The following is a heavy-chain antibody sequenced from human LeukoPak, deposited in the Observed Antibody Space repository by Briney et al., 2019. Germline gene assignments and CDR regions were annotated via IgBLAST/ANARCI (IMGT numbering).Heavy chain of an antibody. CDR1: GFTFRNYW. CDR3: VREGDDYNFDY. J-gene: IGHJ4*02. Sequence: PGGSLRLPCAASGFTFRNYWMHWVRQAPGKGLVWVSRVKGDGSFTDYADSVKGRFTISRDNAKNTLYLQMYSLRAEDTAAYYCVREGDDYNFDYWGQGSVVTVSS. CDR2: VKGDGSFT. D-gene: IGHD5-24*01. V-gene: IGHV3-74*01.